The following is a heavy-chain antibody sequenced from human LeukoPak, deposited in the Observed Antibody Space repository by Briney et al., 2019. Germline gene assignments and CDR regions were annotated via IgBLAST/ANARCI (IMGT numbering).Heavy chain of an antibody. CDR3: ARQEYCSGGSCYTWFDP. CDR2: IYPADSDI. CDR1: GYSINNYW. D-gene: IGHD2-15*01. V-gene: IGHV5-51*01. Sequence: GESLKISCKGSGYSINNYWIAWVRQLPGKGLEWMGIIYPADSDIRYSPSFQGQVTIPADKSISTAYLQWNSLKASDTAMYYCARQEYCSGGSCYTWFDPWGQGTLVTVSS. J-gene: IGHJ5*02.